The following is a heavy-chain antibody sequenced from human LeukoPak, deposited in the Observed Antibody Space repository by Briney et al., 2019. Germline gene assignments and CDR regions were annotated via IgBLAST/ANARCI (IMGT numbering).Heavy chain of an antibody. CDR3: GGANRYSGSHMYYFDY. D-gene: IGHD1-26*01. CDR1: GFTFSDYY. J-gene: IGHJ4*02. Sequence: GGSLTRYSAASGFTFSDYYMSWIRQAPGKGLEWVSYLSSSGSTIYYENSLKSRFTITKDNTNNPLYLQINSLRAEDTAVYYCGGANRYSGSHMYYFDYWGQGTLVTVSS. V-gene: IGHV3-11*04. CDR2: LSSSGSTI.